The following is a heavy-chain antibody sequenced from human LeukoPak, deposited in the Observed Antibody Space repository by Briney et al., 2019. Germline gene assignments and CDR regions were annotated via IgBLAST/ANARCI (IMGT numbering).Heavy chain of an antibody. CDR3: AKEVPNYDSSGYYSDAFDI. V-gene: IGHV3-23*01. CDR2: ISGSGGST. D-gene: IGHD3-22*01. Sequence: GGSLRLSCAASGFTFSSYAMSWVRQAPGKGLEWVSAISGSGGSTYYADSVKGRFTISRDNSKNTLYLQMNSLRAEDTAVYYCAKEVPNYDSSGYYSDAFDIWGQGTMVTVSS. CDR1: GFTFSSYA. J-gene: IGHJ3*02.